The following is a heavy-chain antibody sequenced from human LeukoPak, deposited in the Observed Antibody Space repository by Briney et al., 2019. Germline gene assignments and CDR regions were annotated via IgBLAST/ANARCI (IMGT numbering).Heavy chain of an antibody. CDR3: ARSRAFNSGAFDP. Sequence: SETLSLTCTVSGASVSSASYWTRIRQPPGKGVEWIAHIYNGVNTNYNPSLKSRVTISVDTSKNQFSLRLNSVTAADTAVYYCARSRAFNSGAFDPWGQGSLVTVSS. D-gene: IGHD1-26*01. J-gene: IGHJ5*02. CDR2: IYNGVNT. V-gene: IGHV4-61*01. CDR1: GASVSSASY.